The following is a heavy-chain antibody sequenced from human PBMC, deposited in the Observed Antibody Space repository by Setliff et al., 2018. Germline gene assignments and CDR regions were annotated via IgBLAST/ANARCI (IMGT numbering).Heavy chain of an antibody. D-gene: IGHD1-26*01. CDR2: ISPYNGDT. CDR3: ARSPPNRGVGQGHHMDV. Sequence: ASVKVSCKASGGTFSSYGISWVRQAPGQGLEWIGWISPYNGDTKYAQKLQDRVTMTIDTSTSTAYVEVRSLRSDDTALYYCARSPPNRGVGQGHHMDVWGKGTSVTVSS. CDR1: GGTFSSYG. J-gene: IGHJ6*03. V-gene: IGHV1-18*01.